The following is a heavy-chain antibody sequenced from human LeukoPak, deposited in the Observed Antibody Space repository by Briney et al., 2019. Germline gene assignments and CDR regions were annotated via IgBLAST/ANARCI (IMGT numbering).Heavy chain of an antibody. D-gene: IGHD6-6*01. Sequence: GASVKVSCKASGYTFTSYGINWVRQATGQGLEWMGWMSPNSGNTGYAQEFQGRVSMTSDISITTAYMELSGLGSDDTAVYFCAITKISSSSLDYWGQGTLVTVSS. J-gene: IGHJ4*02. V-gene: IGHV1-8*01. CDR3: AITKISSSSLDY. CDR1: GYTFTSYG. CDR2: MSPNSGNT.